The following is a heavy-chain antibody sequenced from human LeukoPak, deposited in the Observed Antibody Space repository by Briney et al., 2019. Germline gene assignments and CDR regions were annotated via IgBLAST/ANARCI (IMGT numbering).Heavy chain of an antibody. V-gene: IGHV3-30-3*01. Sequence: GGSLRLSCAASGFTFSSYAMHWVRQAPGKGLEWVAVISYDGSNKYYADSVKGRFTISRDNSKNTLYLQMNSLRAEDTAVYYCARVVLSGGFGPKYYFDYWGQGTLVTVSS. CDR3: ARVVLSGGFGPKYYFDY. CDR2: ISYDGSNK. CDR1: GFTFSSYA. J-gene: IGHJ4*02. D-gene: IGHD2/OR15-2a*01.